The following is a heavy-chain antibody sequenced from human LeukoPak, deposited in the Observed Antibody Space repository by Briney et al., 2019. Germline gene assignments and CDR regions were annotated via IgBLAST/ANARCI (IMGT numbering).Heavy chain of an antibody. Sequence: GASVKVSCKASGYTFTGYYMHWVRQAPGQGLEWMGWINPNSGGTNYAQKFQGRVTMTRDTSISTAHMELSRLRSDDTAVYYCARDGRGLWLGELYDWFDPWGQGTLVTVSS. J-gene: IGHJ5*02. CDR2: INPNSGGT. D-gene: IGHD3-10*01. CDR3: ARDGRGLWLGELYDWFDP. CDR1: GYTFTGYY. V-gene: IGHV1-2*02.